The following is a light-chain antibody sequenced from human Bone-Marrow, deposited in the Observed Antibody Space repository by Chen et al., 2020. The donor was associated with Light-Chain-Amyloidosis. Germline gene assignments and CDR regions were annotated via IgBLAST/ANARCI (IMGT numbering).Light chain of an antibody. Sequence: DIQMTQSPSTLSASVGDRVTITCRASQSISSWLAWYQQKPGKAPKLLICDASSLESGVPSRFSGSGSGTECTLNISSLQPDDCANYYCQQYNSYSPRTFGQGTKVEIK. CDR1: QSISSW. V-gene: IGKV1-5*01. J-gene: IGKJ1*01. CDR3: QQYNSYSPRT. CDR2: DAS.